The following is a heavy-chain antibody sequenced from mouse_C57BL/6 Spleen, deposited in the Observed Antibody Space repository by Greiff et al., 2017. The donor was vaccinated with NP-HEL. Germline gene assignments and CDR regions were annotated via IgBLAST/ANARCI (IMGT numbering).Heavy chain of an antibody. V-gene: IGHV14-1*01. CDR3: TTGYYGSRYYFDY. D-gene: IGHD1-1*01. CDR1: GFNIKDYY. J-gene: IGHJ2*01. CDR2: IDPEDGDT. Sequence: VHVKQSGAELVRPGASVKLSCTASGFNIKDYYMHWVKQRPEQGLEWIGRIDPEDGDTEYAPKFQGKATMTADTSSNTAYLQLSSLTSEDTAVYYCTTGYYGSRYYFDYWGQGTTLTVSS.